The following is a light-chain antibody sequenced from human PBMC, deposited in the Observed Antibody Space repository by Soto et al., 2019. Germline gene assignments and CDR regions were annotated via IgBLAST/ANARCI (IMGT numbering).Light chain of an antibody. CDR2: EVS. CDR1: SSDVGGYNY. V-gene: IGLV2-14*01. CDR3: TSYTTSDAYVV. J-gene: IGLJ2*01. Sequence: QSVLTQPASVSGSPGQSITISCSGTSSDVGGYNYVSWYQQHPTKAPRLIIYEVSHRPSGVSNRFSGSKSANTASLTISGLQAEDEADYYCTSYTTSDAYVVFGGGTKLTVL.